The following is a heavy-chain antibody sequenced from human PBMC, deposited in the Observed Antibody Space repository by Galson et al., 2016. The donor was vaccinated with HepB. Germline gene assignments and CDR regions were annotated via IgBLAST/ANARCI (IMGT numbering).Heavy chain of an antibody. D-gene: IGHD1-26*01. J-gene: IGHJ5*02. Sequence: SVKVSCKVSGYTLTELSMHWVRQAPGKGLEWMGGFDPEDGETIYAQKFQGRVTITEDTSTDTVYMELSSLRSEDTAVYYCATFDREADMWDLLTWGQGTLVTVSS. CDR2: FDPEDGET. V-gene: IGHV1-24*01. CDR3: ATFDREADMWDLLT. CDR1: GYTLTELS.